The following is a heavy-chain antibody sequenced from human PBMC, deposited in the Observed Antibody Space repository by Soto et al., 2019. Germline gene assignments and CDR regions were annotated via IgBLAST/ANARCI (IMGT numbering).Heavy chain of an antibody. CDR1: GGSISTVGHY. J-gene: IGHJ4*02. V-gene: IGHV4-31*03. Sequence: SETLSLTCSVSGGSISTVGHYWTWIRQPPGKGLELIGSIYHTGSTYYSKSLRSRLTMSVDTSKSQFSLRLSSATAADTAVYYCARATGTLRSRNCDYWGQGSLVTVSS. CDR2: IYHTGST. CDR3: ARATGTLRSRNCDY. D-gene: IGHD1-1*01.